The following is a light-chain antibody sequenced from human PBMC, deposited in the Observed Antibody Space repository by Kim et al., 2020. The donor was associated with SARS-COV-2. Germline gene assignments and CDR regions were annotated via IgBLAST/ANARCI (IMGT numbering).Light chain of an antibody. J-gene: IGLJ2*01. CDR2: EDN. Sequence: KTITNTGTGSSGRIASNYVQWYQRRPGSAPTTVIYEDNQRPSGVPDRFSGSIDSSSNSASLTISGLKTEDEADYYCQSYDSSNHVVFGGGTKLTVL. CDR1: SGRIASNY. CDR3: QSYDSSNHVV. V-gene: IGLV6-57*02.